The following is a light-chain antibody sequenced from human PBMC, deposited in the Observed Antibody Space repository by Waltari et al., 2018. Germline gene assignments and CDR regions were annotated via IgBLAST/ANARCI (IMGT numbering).Light chain of an antibody. V-gene: IGKV4-1*01. CDR1: QSVFYSSNNKNY. CDR2: WAS. Sequence: DIVMTQSPDSLAVSLGERATLNCTSTQSVFYSSNNKNYLAWYQQKPGKPPKLLIYWASTRESGVPDRFSGSGSGTDFTLTISSLQAEDVAVYYCQQYYSALRGTFGPGTKLEIK. CDR3: QQYYSALRGT. J-gene: IGKJ2*01.